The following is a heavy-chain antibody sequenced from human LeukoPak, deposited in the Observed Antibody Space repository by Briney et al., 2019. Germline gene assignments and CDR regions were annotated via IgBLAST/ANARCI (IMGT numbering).Heavy chain of an antibody. CDR1: GDTFSRYA. Sequence: SVKVSCKASGDTFSRYAFSWVRQAPGQGLEWMGRIIPVLNLTNYAQKFQGRVTIGADKSTNTVYMEVSSLRSEDTAVHYCAREGLTERFPVSGSDYWGQGTLVTVSS. J-gene: IGHJ4*02. CDR3: AREGLTERFPVSGSDY. V-gene: IGHV1-69*04. D-gene: IGHD3-16*01. CDR2: IIPVLNLT.